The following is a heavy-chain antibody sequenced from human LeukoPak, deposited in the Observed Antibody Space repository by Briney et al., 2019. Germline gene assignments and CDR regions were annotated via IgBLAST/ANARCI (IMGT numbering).Heavy chain of an antibody. Sequence: ASVKVSCKTSGYIFIDYEISWVRQAPGQGLEWMGWMNPKSGDTGHEQKFQGRITITRDSSISTVYMELSSLRSEDTALYYCARGRYMDVWGKGTTVTVSS. CDR1: GYIFIDYE. CDR2: MNPKSGDT. V-gene: IGHV1-8*02. J-gene: IGHJ6*03. CDR3: ARGRYMDV.